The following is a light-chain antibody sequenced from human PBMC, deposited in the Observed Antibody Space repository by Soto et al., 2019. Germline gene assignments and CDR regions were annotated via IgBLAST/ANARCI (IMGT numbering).Light chain of an antibody. CDR2: LNSDGSH. Sequence: QPVLTQSPSASASLGASVKLTCTLSSGHSSYAIAWHQQQPEKGPRYLMKLNSDGSHSKGDGIPDRFSGSSSGAERYLTISSLLSEDEADYYCQTWGTGPAVFGGGTQLTVL. J-gene: IGLJ7*01. V-gene: IGLV4-69*01. CDR1: SGHSSYA. CDR3: QTWGTGPAV.